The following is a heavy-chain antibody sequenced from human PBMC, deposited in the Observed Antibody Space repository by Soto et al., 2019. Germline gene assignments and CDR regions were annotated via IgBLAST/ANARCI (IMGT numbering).Heavy chain of an antibody. Sequence: QVQLVESGGGVVQPGRSLRLSCAASGFTFSSYAMHWVRQAPGKGLEWVAVISYDGSNKYYADSVKARFTISRDNSKNTLYLQMNSLRAEDTAVYYCAESADYYDSSGYVNWGQGTLVTVSS. CDR1: GFTFSSYA. CDR3: AESADYYDSSGYVN. V-gene: IGHV3-30-3*01. CDR2: ISYDGSNK. J-gene: IGHJ4*02. D-gene: IGHD3-22*01.